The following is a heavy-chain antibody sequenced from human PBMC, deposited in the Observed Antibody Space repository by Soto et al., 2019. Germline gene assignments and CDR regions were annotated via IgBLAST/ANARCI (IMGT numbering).Heavy chain of an antibody. CDR3: AIARVADSSLDQ. D-gene: IGHD2-21*01. CDR1: GLNCRTYA. J-gene: IGHJ4*02. Sequence: SGGSMGILFVGPGLNCRTYAMQWVRQAQGKGLEWVAFISFDSSEIQYADSVKGRFTISRDNPRNTLFLHVNSPKADDTAVYYCAIARVADSSLDQWGQGSLVTVLL. V-gene: IGHV3-33*04. CDR2: ISFDSSEI.